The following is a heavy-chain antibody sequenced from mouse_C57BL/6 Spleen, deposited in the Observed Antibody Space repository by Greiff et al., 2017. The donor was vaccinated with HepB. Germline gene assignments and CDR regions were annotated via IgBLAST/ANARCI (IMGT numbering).Heavy chain of an antibody. J-gene: IGHJ4*01. Sequence: VQLQQSGPELVKPGASVKISCKASGYEFSSSWMNWVKQRPGKGLEWIGRIYPGDGDTNYNGKFKGKATLTEDKSSSTAYMQLSSLTSEDSAVYFCARKKYYGSILYAMDYWGQGTSVTVSS. V-gene: IGHV1-82*01. CDR2: IYPGDGDT. CDR3: ARKKYYGSILYAMDY. D-gene: IGHD1-1*01. CDR1: GYEFSSSW.